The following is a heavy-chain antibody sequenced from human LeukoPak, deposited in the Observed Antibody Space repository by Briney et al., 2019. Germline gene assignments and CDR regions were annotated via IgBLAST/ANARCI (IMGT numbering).Heavy chain of an antibody. Sequence: GSLRLSCTASGFMFSSFSMNWVRQAPGKGLEWVSSISSTSNYVYYIDSVKGRFTVSRDDSKNTLYLQMNSLRAEDTAVYYCAREGRSSFFDYWGQGTLVTVSS. V-gene: IGHV3-21*01. J-gene: IGHJ4*02. CDR1: GFMFSSFS. CDR2: ISSTSNYV. CDR3: AREGRSSFFDY. D-gene: IGHD6-13*01.